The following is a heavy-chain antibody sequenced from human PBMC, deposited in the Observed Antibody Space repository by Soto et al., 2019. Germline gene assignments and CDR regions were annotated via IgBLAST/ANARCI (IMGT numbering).Heavy chain of an antibody. CDR2: IYWDDDK. D-gene: IGHD2-21*02. Sequence: SGPTLVNPTQTLTLTCTFSGFSLSTSGVAVGWIRQPPGKALEWLALIYWDDDKRYSPSMKGRLTITRDTSKNQVVLIMTNMDPEDTATYYCAHRLTATAFDIWGQGTMVTVSS. V-gene: IGHV2-5*02. CDR1: GFSLSTSGVA. J-gene: IGHJ3*02. CDR3: AHRLTATAFDI.